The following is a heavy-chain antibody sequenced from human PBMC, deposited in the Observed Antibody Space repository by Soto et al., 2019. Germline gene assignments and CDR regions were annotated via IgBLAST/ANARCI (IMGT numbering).Heavy chain of an antibody. J-gene: IGHJ5*02. D-gene: IGHD6-13*01. CDR3: ARLGIAAAGNPGP. CDR1: GYRFTSYW. CDR2: ILPSDSDT. V-gene: IGHV5-51*01. Sequence: GESLKISCRTSGYRFTSYWIAWVRQMPGKGLEWMGIILPSDSDTRYSPSFQGQVTISADRSTSTVFLQWASLKASGTAGYYCARLGIAAAGNPGPWGQGTLVTVSS.